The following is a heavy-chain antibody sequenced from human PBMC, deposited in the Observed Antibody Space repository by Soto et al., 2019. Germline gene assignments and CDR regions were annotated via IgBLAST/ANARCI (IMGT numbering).Heavy chain of an antibody. J-gene: IGHJ4*02. CDR2: IDHSGST. V-gene: IGHV4-34*01. CDR1: GGSCSGYW. CDR3: ARGAPGY. Sequence: QVQLQQWGAGLLKPSETLSLTCAVYGGSCSGYWWTWIRQPPGKGLEWIGNIDHSGSTNYNPSLESRVTISVDTSKNQFSLNLNSVTAADTAVYYCARGAPGYWGQGTLVSVSS.